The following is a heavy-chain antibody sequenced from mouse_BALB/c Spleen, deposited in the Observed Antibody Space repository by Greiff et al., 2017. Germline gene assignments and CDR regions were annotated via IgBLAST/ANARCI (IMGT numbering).Heavy chain of an antibody. D-gene: IGHD1-1*01. CDR2: ISSGGST. CDR1: GFTFSSYA. Sequence: EVHLVESGGGLVKPGGSLKLSCAASGFTFSSYAMSWVRQTPEKRLEWVASISSGGSTYYPDSVKGRFTISRDNARNILYLQMSSLRSEDTAMYYCARGGGLLSPFAYWGQGTLVTVSA. CDR3: ARGGGLLSPFAY. V-gene: IGHV5-6-5*01. J-gene: IGHJ3*01.